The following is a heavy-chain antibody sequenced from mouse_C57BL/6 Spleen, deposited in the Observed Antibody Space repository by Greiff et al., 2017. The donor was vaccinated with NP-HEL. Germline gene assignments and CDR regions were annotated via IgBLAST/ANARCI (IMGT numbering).Heavy chain of an antibody. V-gene: IGHV1-69*01. CDR1: GYTFTSYW. Sequence: QVQLQQSGAELVMPGASVKLSCKASGYTFTSYWMHWVKQRPGQGLEWIGEIDPSDSYTNYNQKFKGKSTLTVDKSSSTAYMQLSSLTSEDSAVYYCARWLRDWYFDVWGTGTTVTVSS. CDR2: IDPSDSYT. CDR3: ARWLRDWYFDV. J-gene: IGHJ1*03. D-gene: IGHD2-2*01.